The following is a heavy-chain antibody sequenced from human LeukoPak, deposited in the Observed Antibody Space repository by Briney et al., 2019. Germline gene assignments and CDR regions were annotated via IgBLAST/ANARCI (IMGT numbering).Heavy chain of an antibody. CDR2: ISFDGNNK. D-gene: IGHD6-6*01. CDR3: ARDPKASGYYYYYMDV. CDR1: GFTLSSFA. V-gene: IGHV3-30-3*01. Sequence: PGGSLRLSCAASGFTLSSFAMSSVRQAPGKGLEWVAVISFDGNNKIEADSVKDRFTVSRDNAKNTLDLQMNNVRPEDTAMYYCARDPKASGYYYYYMDVWGKGTTVTVS. J-gene: IGHJ6*03.